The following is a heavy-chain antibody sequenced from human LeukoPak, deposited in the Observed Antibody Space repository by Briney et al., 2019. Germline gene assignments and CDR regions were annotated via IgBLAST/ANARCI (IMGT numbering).Heavy chain of an antibody. V-gene: IGHV3-21*01. CDR3: ARRFSAYDKRPLDY. CDR1: GFTFSSYS. CDR2: ISSSSSYI. D-gene: IGHD3-22*01. Sequence: PGGSLRLSCAASGFTFSSYSMNWVRQAPGKGLEWVSSISSSSSYIYYADSVKGRFTISRDNAKNSLYLQMNSLRAEDTAVYYCARRFSAYDKRPLDYWGQGTLVTVSS. J-gene: IGHJ4*02.